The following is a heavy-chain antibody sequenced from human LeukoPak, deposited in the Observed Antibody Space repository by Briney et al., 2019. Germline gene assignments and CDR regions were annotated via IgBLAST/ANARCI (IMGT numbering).Heavy chain of an antibody. Sequence: SETLSLTCAVYGGSFSGYYWSWIRQPPGKGLEWIGEINHSGSTNYNPSPKSRVTISVDTSKNQFSLKLSSVTAADTAVYYCARQDAYYDDPLGYFQHWGRGTLVTVSS. J-gene: IGHJ2*01. CDR1: GGSFSGYY. V-gene: IGHV4-34*01. CDR2: INHSGST. CDR3: ARQDAYYDDPLGYFQH. D-gene: IGHD3-22*01.